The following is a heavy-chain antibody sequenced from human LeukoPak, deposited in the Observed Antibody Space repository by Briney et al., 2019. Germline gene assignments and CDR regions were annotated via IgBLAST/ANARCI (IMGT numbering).Heavy chain of an antibody. Sequence: SETLSLTCTFFGGSISISGYYWGWIRQPPGKGLEWIGTIDYSGSTYYNPSLKSRVTMSVDTSKNQFSLKLNSVTAADTAVYYCARVHYYDSGGYFGGYFDYWGQGTLVTVSS. CDR3: ARVHYYDSGGYFGGYFDY. V-gene: IGHV4-39*07. J-gene: IGHJ4*02. D-gene: IGHD3-22*01. CDR2: IDYSGST. CDR1: GGSISISGYY.